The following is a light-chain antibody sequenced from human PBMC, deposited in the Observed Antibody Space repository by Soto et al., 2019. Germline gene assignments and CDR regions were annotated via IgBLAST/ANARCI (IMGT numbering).Light chain of an antibody. CDR2: EVS. CDR3: SSFTSSTPLV. CDR1: SSDVGGYKY. Sequence: QSVLTQPASVSGSPGQSITISCTGTSSDVGGYKYVSWYQQYPGKAPKLMIYEVSNRPSGASNRFSGSKSGNTASLTISGLQAKDEADYYCSSFTSSTPLVFGTGTKLTVL. J-gene: IGLJ1*01. V-gene: IGLV2-14*01.